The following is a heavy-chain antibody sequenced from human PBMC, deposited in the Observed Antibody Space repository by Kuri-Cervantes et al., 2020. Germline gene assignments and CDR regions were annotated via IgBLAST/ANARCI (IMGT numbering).Heavy chain of an antibody. D-gene: IGHD2-21*02. J-gene: IGHJ5*02. V-gene: IGHV4-39*07. Sequence: SETLSLTCTVSGGSISSSSYYWGWICQPPGKGLEWIGSIYYSGSTNYNPSLKSRVTISVDTSKNQFSLKLSSVTAADTAVYYCARAPFMTNWFDPWGQGTLVTVSS. CDR1: GGSISSSSYY. CDR2: IYYSGST. CDR3: ARAPFMTNWFDP.